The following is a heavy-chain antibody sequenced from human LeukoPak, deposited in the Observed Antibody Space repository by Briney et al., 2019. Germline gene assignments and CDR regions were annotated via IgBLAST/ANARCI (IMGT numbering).Heavy chain of an antibody. Sequence: SVKVSCKASGGTFSSYAISWVRQAPGQGLEWMGGIIPIFGTANYAQKFQGRVTITTDESTSTAYMELSSLRSEDTAVYYCARDGGIVVKAFDIWGQGTMVTVSS. CDR3: ARDGGIVVKAFDI. CDR2: IIPIFGTA. V-gene: IGHV1-69*05. D-gene: IGHD3-22*01. J-gene: IGHJ3*02. CDR1: GGTFSSYA.